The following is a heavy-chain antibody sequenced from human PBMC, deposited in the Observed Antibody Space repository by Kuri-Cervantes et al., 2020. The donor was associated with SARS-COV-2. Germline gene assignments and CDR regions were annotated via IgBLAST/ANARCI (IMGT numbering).Heavy chain of an antibody. Sequence: GESLKISCAASGFTFSSYSMNWVRQAPGRGLEWVSSISSSSSYIYYADSVKGRFTISRDNAKNSLYLQMNSLKTEDTAVYYCTTDQSSGWYEFDYWGQGTLVTVSS. D-gene: IGHD6-19*01. V-gene: IGHV3-21*03. CDR2: ISSSSSYI. CDR1: GFTFSSYS. J-gene: IGHJ4*02. CDR3: TTDQSSGWYEFDY.